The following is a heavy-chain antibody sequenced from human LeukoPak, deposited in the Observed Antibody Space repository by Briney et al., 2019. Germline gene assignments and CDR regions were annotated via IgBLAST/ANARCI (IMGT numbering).Heavy chain of an antibody. V-gene: IGHV3-30*03. J-gene: IGHJ4*02. CDR2: ISYDGTND. D-gene: IGHD2-15*01. CDR3: ATDGYCSGGNCYAGHFHY. Sequence: AGRSLRLSCAASEFSLRSYGMNWVRQAPGKGLEWVALISYDGTNDYYVDSVRGRFTVSRDNSKNTLSLQMNSLRGEDTALYYCATDGYCSGGNCYAGHFHYWGQGTLVTVSS. CDR1: EFSLRSYG.